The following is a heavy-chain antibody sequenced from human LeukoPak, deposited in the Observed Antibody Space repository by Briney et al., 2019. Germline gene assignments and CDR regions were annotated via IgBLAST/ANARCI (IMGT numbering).Heavy chain of an antibody. CDR2: IAHHGNNK. Sequence: GGSLRLSCGASGFTFSSSAMHWVRQRPGKGLEWVAYIAHHGNNKYYADSVKGRFTISRDNSKGSLYLQMNSLRADDTAVYYCAKDGSWSCTDWGQGTLVRVSS. D-gene: IGHD2-8*02. CDR1: GFTFSSSA. V-gene: IGHV3-30*02. J-gene: IGHJ4*02. CDR3: AKDGSWSCTD.